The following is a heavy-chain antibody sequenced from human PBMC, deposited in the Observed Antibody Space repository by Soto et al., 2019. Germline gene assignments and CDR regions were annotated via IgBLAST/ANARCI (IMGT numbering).Heavy chain of an antibody. Sequence: EVHVLESGGALVHPGESLRLSCETSGFTFSNCVMTWVRQAPGKGLEWVSVITKTGDTDYADSVKGRFTISRDNSKNTIYLQMNSLRAEDTAVYYCARGLLNGRWYAADRGQGTLVTVSS. J-gene: IGHJ4*02. CDR1: GFTFSNCV. CDR3: ARGLLNGRWYAAD. CDR2: ITKTGDT. D-gene: IGHD6-13*01. V-gene: IGHV3-23*01.